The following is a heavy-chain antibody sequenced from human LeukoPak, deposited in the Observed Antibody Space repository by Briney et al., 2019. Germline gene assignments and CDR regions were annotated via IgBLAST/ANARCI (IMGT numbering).Heavy chain of an antibody. CDR1: GYTFTGYY. CDR3: AGEGGVIKN. Sequence: SVKVSCKASGYTFTGYYMHWVRQAPGQGLEWMGGIIPIFGTANYAQKFQGRVTITADESTSTAYMELSSLRSEDTAVYYCAGEGGVIKNWGQGTLVTVSS. J-gene: IGHJ4*02. D-gene: IGHD3-16*02. V-gene: IGHV1-69*13. CDR2: IIPIFGTA.